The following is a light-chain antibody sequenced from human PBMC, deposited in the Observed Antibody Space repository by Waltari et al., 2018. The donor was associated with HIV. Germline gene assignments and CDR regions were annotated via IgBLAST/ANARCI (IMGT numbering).Light chain of an antibody. Sequence: SYVLTQPPSVSVAPGKTARITCGGNNIGSKSVHWYQQNPGQAPVLVIYYDSDRPSGIPERFSGANSGNTATLTISRVEAGDEADYYCQVWDSSSDQVFGGGTKLTVL. CDR2: YDS. J-gene: IGLJ3*02. V-gene: IGLV3-21*04. CDR3: QVWDSSSDQV. CDR1: NIGSKS.